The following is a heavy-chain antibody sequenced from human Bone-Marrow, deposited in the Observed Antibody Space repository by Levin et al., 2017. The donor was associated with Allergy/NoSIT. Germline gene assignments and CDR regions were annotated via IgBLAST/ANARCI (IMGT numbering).Heavy chain of an antibody. Sequence: GESLKISCAASGFIFRNYAMNWVRQAPGKGLEWVASIGGSGDTTYYADSVKGRFTISRDNSQRTLYLHLNSLRVEDTAIYYCAKRGPYGQPAFDSWGQGTLVTVSS. CDR2: IGGSGDTT. D-gene: IGHD4-17*01. CDR1: GFIFRNYA. CDR3: AKRGPYGQPAFDS. V-gene: IGHV3-23*01. J-gene: IGHJ4*02.